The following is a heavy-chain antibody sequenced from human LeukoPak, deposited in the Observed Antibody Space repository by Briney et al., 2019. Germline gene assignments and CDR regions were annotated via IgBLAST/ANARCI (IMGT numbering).Heavy chain of an antibody. Sequence: ASVKVSCKASGYTFTSYYMHWVRQAPGQGLEWMGIINPSGGSTSYAQKFQGRVTMTRDKSTSTDYMELSSLRFEDTAVYYCAREHTAMAPVRWFDPWGQGTLVTVSS. J-gene: IGHJ5*02. V-gene: IGHV1-46*01. CDR1: GYTFTSYY. CDR3: AREHTAMAPVRWFDP. CDR2: INPSGGST. D-gene: IGHD5-18*01.